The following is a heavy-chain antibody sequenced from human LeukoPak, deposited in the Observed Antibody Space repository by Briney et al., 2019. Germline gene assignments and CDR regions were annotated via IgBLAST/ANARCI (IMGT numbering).Heavy chain of an antibody. CDR3: ARDRGNYFDY. D-gene: IGHD6-13*01. V-gene: IGHV4-59*12. CDR1: GGSISSYY. CDR2: ISYSGTT. J-gene: IGHJ4*02. Sequence: PSETLSLTCTVSGGSISSYYWSRIRQPPGKGLEWIGYISYSGTTNYNPSLKSRVTISVAPSKNQFSLKLRSVTAPDTAVYYCARDRGNYFDYWGQGTLVTVSS.